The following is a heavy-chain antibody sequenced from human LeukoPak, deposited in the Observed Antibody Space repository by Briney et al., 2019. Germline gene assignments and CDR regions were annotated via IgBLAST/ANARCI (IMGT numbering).Heavy chain of an antibody. CDR2: IYSGGST. D-gene: IGHD3-22*01. J-gene: IGHJ4*02. Sequence: GGSLRLSCAASGFTVSSNDMSWVRQAPGKGLECISVIYSGGSTDYADSVKGRLTISRDNSKNTLYLQMNSLRAEDTAVYYCARDLGYYDSSGYIMGGFDYWGQGTLVTVSS. CDR1: GFTVSSND. V-gene: IGHV3-53*01. CDR3: ARDLGYYDSSGYIMGGFDY.